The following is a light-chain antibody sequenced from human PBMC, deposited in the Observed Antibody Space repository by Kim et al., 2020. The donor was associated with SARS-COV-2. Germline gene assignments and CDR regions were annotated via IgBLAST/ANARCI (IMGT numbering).Light chain of an antibody. CDR2: AAS. V-gene: IGKV1-16*02. CDR3: QQYYNYPLT. CDR1: QGITTS. Sequence: ASVGDRVTITCRACQGITTSLAWFQQKPGKAPKSLIYAASNLQSGVPSKFSGSGSGTDFTLTINTLQPEDFATYYCQQYYNYPLTFGGGTKVDIK. J-gene: IGKJ4*01.